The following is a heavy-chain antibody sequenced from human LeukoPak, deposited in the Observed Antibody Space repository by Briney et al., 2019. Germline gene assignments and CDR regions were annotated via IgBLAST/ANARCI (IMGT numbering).Heavy chain of an antibody. D-gene: IGHD6-13*01. CDR3: ARVEDSSSWYLLGYYYYGMDV. J-gene: IGHJ6*02. CDR2: INSDGSST. V-gene: IGHV3-74*01. Sequence: GGSLRLSCAASGFTFSSYWMHWVRQAPGKGLVWVSRINSDGSSTSYADSVKGRFTISRDNAKNTLYLQMNSLRAEDTAVYYCARVEDSSSWYLLGYYYYGMDVWGQGTTFTVSS. CDR1: GFTFSSYW.